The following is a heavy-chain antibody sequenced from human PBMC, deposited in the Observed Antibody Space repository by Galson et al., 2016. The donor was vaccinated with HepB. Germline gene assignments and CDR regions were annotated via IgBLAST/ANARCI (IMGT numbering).Heavy chain of an antibody. J-gene: IGHJ4*02. CDR3: AHRRTSADYGSGKDHYFDY. V-gene: IGHV2-5*01. Sequence: PALMKPTQTLTLTCTFSGFSLTTPGVGVGWIRQPPGKALEWLAFIYWNDDERYSPSLKSRLSITKDTSKNQVVLTLTNMDPVDTATYYCAHRRTSADYGSGKDHYFDYWGQGALVTVSS. D-gene: IGHD3-10*01. CDR1: GFSLTTPGVG. CDR2: IYWNDDE.